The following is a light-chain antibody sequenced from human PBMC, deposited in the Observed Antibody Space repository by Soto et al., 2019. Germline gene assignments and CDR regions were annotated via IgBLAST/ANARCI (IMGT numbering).Light chain of an antibody. J-gene: IGKJ2*01. V-gene: IGKV3-20*01. CDR3: QRHGGSPYT. CDR1: QRVSSSS. Sequence: EIVLTQSPGTLSLSPGERATLSCRASQRVSSSSLAWSQQKTGQAPRLLIYGASTRANGITDRFSGSGSGTDLSLTVSRLEPEDYEVYDCQRHGGSPYTLGQGTQLEIK. CDR2: GAS.